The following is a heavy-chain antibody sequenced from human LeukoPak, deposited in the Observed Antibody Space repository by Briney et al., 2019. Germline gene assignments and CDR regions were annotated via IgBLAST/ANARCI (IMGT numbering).Heavy chain of an antibody. V-gene: IGHV3-23*01. CDR2: ISGSGGSI. Sequence: QTGGSLRLSCAASGFTFSSYAMSWVRQAPGKGLEWVSAISGSGGSIYYADSVKGRFTISRDNSKNTLYLQMNSLRAEDTAVYYCAKATDYGDYGYWGQGTLVTVSS. J-gene: IGHJ4*02. CDR1: GFTFSSYA. CDR3: AKATDYGDYGY. D-gene: IGHD4-17*01.